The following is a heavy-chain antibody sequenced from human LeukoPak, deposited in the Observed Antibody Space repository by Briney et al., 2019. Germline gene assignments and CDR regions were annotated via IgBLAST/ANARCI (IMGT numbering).Heavy chain of an antibody. CDR2: ISHSGST. CDR1: GYSISSGYY. J-gene: IGHJ4*02. D-gene: IGHD3-10*01. Sequence: SETLSLTCTVSGYSISSGYYWGWIRQPPGKGLEWIATISHSGSTYYNPSLKSQVTISVDTSKNQFSLKLSSVTAADTAVYYCARGHYSSENYYTFDYWGQGTLVTVSS. V-gene: IGHV4-38-2*02. CDR3: ARGHYSSENYYTFDY.